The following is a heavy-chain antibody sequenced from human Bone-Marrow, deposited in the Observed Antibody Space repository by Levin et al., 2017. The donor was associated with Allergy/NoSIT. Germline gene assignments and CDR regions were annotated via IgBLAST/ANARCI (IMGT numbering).Heavy chain of an antibody. CDR3: ARGQTTTLFGVVTGFDY. Sequence: GGSLRLSCAASRFTFSTHAMSWVRQAPGKGLEWVSGISGNGGDIYYAGSVKGRFTISRDNSKNRLYLHLKSLRAEDSAIYYCARGQTTTLFGVVTGFDYWGQGTLVTVSS. J-gene: IGHJ4*02. D-gene: IGHD3-3*01. CDR2: ISGNGGDI. V-gene: IGHV3-23*01. CDR1: RFTFSTHA.